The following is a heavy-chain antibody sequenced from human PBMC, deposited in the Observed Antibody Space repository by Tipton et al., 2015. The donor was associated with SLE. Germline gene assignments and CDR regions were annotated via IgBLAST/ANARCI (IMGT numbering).Heavy chain of an antibody. V-gene: IGHV3-73*01. CDR1: GFTFSGSA. CDR2: IRSKANSYAT. J-gene: IGHJ4*02. Sequence: SLRLSCAASGFTFSGSAMHWVRQASGKGLEWVGRIRSKANSYATAYAASVKGRFTISRDDSKNTAYLQMNSLKTEDTAVYYCTRREQNGDYWGQGTLVTVSS. CDR3: TRREQNGDY. D-gene: IGHD1-26*01.